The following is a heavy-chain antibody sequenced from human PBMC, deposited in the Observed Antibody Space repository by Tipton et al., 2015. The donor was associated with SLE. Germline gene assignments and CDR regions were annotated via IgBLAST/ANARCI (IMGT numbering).Heavy chain of an antibody. Sequence: TLSLTCAVSGYSISSGYYWGWIRQPPGKGLEWIGSIYHSGSTNYNPSLKSRVTISVDTSKNQFSLKLSSVTAADTSVYYCARRGAAATFDYWGQGTLVTVSS. J-gene: IGHJ4*02. D-gene: IGHD6-13*01. CDR3: ARRGAAATFDY. CDR1: GYSISSGYY. CDR2: IYHSGST. V-gene: IGHV4-38-2*01.